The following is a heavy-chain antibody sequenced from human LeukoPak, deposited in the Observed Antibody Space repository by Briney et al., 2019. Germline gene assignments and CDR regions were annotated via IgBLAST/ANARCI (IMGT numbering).Heavy chain of an antibody. CDR1: GYTFTGYY. CDR2: IIPIFGTA. CDR3: ARANSEYSSSSADY. J-gene: IGHJ4*02. D-gene: IGHD6-6*01. Sequence: ASVKVSCKASGYTFTGYYMHWVRQAPGQGLEWMGGIIPIFGTANYAQKFQGRVTITADKSTSTAYMELSSLRSEDTAVYYCARANSEYSSSSADYWGQGTLVTVSS. V-gene: IGHV1-69*06.